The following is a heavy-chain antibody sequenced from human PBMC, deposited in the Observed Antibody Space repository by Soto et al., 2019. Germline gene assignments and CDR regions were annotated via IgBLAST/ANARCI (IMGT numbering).Heavy chain of an antibody. D-gene: IGHD5-12*01. J-gene: IGHJ6*02. Sequence: QVQLVESGGGVVQPGRSLRLSCAASGFTFSSYGMHWVRQAPGKGLEWVAVISYDGSNKYYADSVKGRFTISRDNSKNTLYQQMNSLRAEDTAVYYCAKDGEGGYDHGYYGMDVWGQGTTVTVSS. CDR1: GFTFSSYG. CDR2: ISYDGSNK. CDR3: AKDGEGGYDHGYYGMDV. V-gene: IGHV3-30*18.